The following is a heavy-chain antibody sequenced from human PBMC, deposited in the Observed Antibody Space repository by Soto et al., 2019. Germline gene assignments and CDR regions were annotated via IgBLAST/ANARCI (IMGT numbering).Heavy chain of an antibody. CDR1: GYTFTSYY. Sequence: QVQLVQSGAEVKKPGASVKVSCKASGYTFTSYYMHWVRQAPGQGLEWMGIINPSGGSTSYAQKFKGRVNMTRDTSTSIVYMELSRLRSEDTAVYYCARTQRVTIFGVVISGDDAFDIWGQGTMVTVSS. D-gene: IGHD3-3*01. CDR2: INPSGGST. V-gene: IGHV1-46*03. J-gene: IGHJ3*02. CDR3: ARTQRVTIFGVVISGDDAFDI.